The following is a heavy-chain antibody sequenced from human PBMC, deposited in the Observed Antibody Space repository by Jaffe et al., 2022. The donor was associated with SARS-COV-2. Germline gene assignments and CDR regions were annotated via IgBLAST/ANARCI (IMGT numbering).Heavy chain of an antibody. CDR3: ARARGYYELYFQH. Sequence: QVQLQQWGAGLLKPSETLSLTCAVYGGSFSGYYWSWIRQPPGKGLEWIGEINHSGSTNYNPSLKSRVTISVDTSKNQFSLKLSSVTAADTAVYYCARARGYYELYFQHWGQGTLVTVSS. CDR2: INHSGST. V-gene: IGHV4-34*01. D-gene: IGHD3-22*01. CDR1: GGSFSGYY. J-gene: IGHJ1*01.